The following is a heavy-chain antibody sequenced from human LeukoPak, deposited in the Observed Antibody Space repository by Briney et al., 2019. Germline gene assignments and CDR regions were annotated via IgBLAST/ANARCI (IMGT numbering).Heavy chain of an antibody. CDR3: ARGVAGVAGLCYFDY. Sequence: PSETLSLTCAVYGGSFSGYYWSWIRQPPGKGLEWIGEINHSGSTNYNPSLKSRVTISVDTSKNQFSLKLSSVTAADTAVYYCARGVAGVAGLCYFDYWGQGTLVTVSS. CDR1: GGSFSGYY. CDR2: INHSGST. J-gene: IGHJ4*02. V-gene: IGHV4-34*01. D-gene: IGHD6-19*01.